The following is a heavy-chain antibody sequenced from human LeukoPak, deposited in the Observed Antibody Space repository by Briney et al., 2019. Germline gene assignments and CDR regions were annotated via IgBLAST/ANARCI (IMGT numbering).Heavy chain of an antibody. V-gene: IGHV3-66*02. CDR1: GFTFSSYS. CDR2: IYSGGST. J-gene: IGHJ4*02. D-gene: IGHD4-17*01. CDR3: ARDRNDYGDPWAFDY. Sequence: GGSLRLSCAASGFTFSSYSMNWVRQAPGKGLEWVSVIYSGGSTYYADSVKGRFTISRDNSKNTLYLQMNSLRAEDTAVYYCARDRNDYGDPWAFDYWGQGTLVTVSS.